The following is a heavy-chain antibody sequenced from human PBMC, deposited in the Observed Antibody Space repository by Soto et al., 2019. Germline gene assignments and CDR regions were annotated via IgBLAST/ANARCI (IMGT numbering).Heavy chain of an antibody. CDR3: ATNYGSGSAHFDN. CDR2: TIPIHSMS. Sequence: QMVQSGAEVKKPGSSVKVSCTASGDTFSRSTLSWVRQAPGQGLEWMGRTIPIHSMSDYAQKFQGRVSTTADKSTSTVYMELSRLRSADTAVYYCATNYGSGSAHFDNWGQGTLVTVSS. D-gene: IGHD3-10*01. V-gene: IGHV1-69*02. CDR1: GDTFSRST. J-gene: IGHJ4*02.